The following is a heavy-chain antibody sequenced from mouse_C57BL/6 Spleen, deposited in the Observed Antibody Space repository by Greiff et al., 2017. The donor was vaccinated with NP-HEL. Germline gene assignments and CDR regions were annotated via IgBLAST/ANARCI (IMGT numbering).Heavy chain of an antibody. J-gene: IGHJ1*03. D-gene: IGHD3-2*02. V-gene: IGHV1-18*01. Sequence: VQLQQSGPELVKPGASVKIPCKASGYTFTDYNMDWVKQSHGKSLEWIGDINPNNGGTIYNQKFKGKATLTVDKSSSTAYMELRSLTSEDTAVYYCARDSSDWYFDVWGTGTTVTVSS. CDR1: GYTFTDYN. CDR2: INPNNGGT. CDR3: ARDSSDWYFDV.